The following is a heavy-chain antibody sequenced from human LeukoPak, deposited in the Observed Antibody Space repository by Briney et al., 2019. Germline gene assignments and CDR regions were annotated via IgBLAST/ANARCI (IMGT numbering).Heavy chain of an antibody. V-gene: IGHV3-21*01. CDR1: GFTFSSYS. D-gene: IGHD3-22*01. Sequence: GGSLRLSCAASGFTFSSYSMNWVRQAPGKGLEWVSSISSSSSYIYYADSVKGRFTISRDNAKNSLYLQMNSLRAEDTAVYYCARDVSGGYYYDSSGPHPPDYWGQGTLVTVSS. CDR3: ARDVSGGYYYDSSGPHPPDY. CDR2: ISSSSSYI. J-gene: IGHJ4*02.